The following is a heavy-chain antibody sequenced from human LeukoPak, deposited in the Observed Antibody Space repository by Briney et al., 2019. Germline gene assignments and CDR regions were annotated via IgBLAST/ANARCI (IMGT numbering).Heavy chain of an antibody. V-gene: IGHV3-23*01. J-gene: IGHJ3*02. CDR1: GFTFSSYG. Sequence: RGSLRLSCAASGFTFSSYGMSWVRQAPGKGLEWVSAISGSGGSTYYADSVKGRFTISRDNSKNTLYLQMNSLRAEDTAVYYCARSGYYPPDAFDIWGQGTMVTVSS. CDR3: ARSGYYPPDAFDI. D-gene: IGHD3-3*01. CDR2: ISGSGGST.